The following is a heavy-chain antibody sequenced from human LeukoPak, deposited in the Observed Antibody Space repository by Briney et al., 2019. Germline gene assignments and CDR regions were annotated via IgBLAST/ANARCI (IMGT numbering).Heavy chain of an antibody. Sequence: GGSLRLSCAASGFTFYDYAMHWVRQAPGKGLEWVSLISWDGHSSYYADSLKGRFTISRDNSKSSLYLQMNSLRAEDTALYYCARVYRPYYDSSGYYDYWGQGTLVTVSS. CDR3: ARVYRPYYDSSGYYDY. D-gene: IGHD3-22*01. CDR1: GFTFYDYA. V-gene: IGHV3-43D*03. J-gene: IGHJ4*02. CDR2: ISWDGHSS.